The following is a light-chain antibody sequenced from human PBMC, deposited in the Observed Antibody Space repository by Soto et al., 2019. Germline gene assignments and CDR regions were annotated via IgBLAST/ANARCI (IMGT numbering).Light chain of an antibody. V-gene: IGKV3-20*01. CDR1: QTVRNNY. J-gene: IGKJ4*01. CDR2: DAS. Sequence: EIVMTQSPGTLSLSPGERATLSCRVSQTVRNNYLAWYQQKPGQAPRLLIYDASSWATGIPDRFSGGGSGTDFTLTISRLEPEDFAVYYCQQFSSYLLTFGGGAKVDIK. CDR3: QQFSSYLLT.